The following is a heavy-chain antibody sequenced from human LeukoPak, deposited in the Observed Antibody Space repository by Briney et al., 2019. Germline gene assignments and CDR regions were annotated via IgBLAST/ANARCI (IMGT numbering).Heavy chain of an antibody. Sequence: SETLSLTCAVYGGSFSGYYWSWIRQPPGKGLEWIGSIYYSGSTYYNPSLKSRVTISVDTSKNQFSLKLSSVTAADTAVYYCARRVQDYYYYYGMVVWGQGTTVTVSS. CDR3: ARRVQDYYYYYGMVV. D-gene: IGHD3-10*01. CDR2: IYYSGST. V-gene: IGHV4-34*01. J-gene: IGHJ6*02. CDR1: GGSFSGYY.